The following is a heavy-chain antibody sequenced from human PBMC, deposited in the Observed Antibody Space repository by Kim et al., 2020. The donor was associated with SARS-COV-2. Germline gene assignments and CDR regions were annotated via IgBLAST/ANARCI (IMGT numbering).Heavy chain of an antibody. Sequence: KANSYTTEYAASVKGRFTISRDDSTNSLYLQMNSLKTEDTAVYYCARSDYWGQGTLVTVSS. CDR2: KANSYTT. V-gene: IGHV3-72*01. J-gene: IGHJ4*02. CDR3: ARSDY.